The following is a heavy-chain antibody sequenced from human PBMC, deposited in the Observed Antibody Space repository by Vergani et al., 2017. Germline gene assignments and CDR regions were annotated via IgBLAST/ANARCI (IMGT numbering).Heavy chain of an antibody. CDR2: INTNTGNP. D-gene: IGHD3-9*01. V-gene: IGHV7-4-1*02. CDR1: GYTFTSYA. J-gene: IGHJ4*02. CDR3: AISLHRNVLRYFDWLFEY. Sequence: QVQLVQSGSELKKPGASVKVSCKASGYTFTSYAMNWVRQAPGQGLEWIGWINTNTGNPTYAQGFTGRFVFSLDTSVSTAYLQISSLKAEDTAVYYCAISLHRNVLRYFDWLFEYWGQGTLVTVSS.